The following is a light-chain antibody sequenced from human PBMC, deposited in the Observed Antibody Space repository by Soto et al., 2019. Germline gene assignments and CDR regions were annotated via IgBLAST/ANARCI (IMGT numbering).Light chain of an antibody. V-gene: IGKV3-15*01. CDR3: QQYDSWPRA. CDR1: QSIGSN. Sequence: EIVMTQSPATLSVSPGERATLSCRASQSIGSNLAWYQQIPGQAPRLLIYGASTRATGIPARFSARGSGTEFTLTISSLETEDFAVYYCQQYDSWPRAFGPGTKVNIK. CDR2: GAS. J-gene: IGKJ3*01.